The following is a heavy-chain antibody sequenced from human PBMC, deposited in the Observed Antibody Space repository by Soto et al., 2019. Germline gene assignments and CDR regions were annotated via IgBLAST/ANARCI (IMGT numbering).Heavy chain of an antibody. Sequence: ASVEVSCAASGCTFTAVYIHWVRQDPGQGLEWMGWINPNSGDTSYTQKFQGRVTMSSDTSISTAYMERSRLKAEDTAVYYCARDRYSYYGIDVWGQGAMVTVSS. V-gene: IGHV1-2*02. CDR2: INPNSGDT. J-gene: IGHJ6*02. CDR1: GCTFTAVY. CDR3: ARDRYSYYGIDV.